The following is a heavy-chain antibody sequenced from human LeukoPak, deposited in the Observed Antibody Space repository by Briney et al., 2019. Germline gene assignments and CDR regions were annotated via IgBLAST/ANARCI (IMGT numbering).Heavy chain of an antibody. CDR1: DGSSSSSP. CDR3: ARRQQTGGDNGLHNWFDP. D-gene: IGHD2-21*01. V-gene: IGHV4-59*08. Sequence: SHTLSLTCNVCDGSSSSSPWNLFRQPPGTSLEGIGNTYYNGSTWENLCLESAVTILVDIPKDQISLNLRPVLPADPAIYYCARRQQTGGDNGLHNWFDPWGQGTLVTVSS. J-gene: IGHJ5*02. CDR2: TYYNGST.